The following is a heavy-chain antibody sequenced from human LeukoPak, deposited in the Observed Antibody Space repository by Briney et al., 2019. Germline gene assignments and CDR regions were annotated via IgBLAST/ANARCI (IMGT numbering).Heavy chain of an antibody. J-gene: IGHJ4*02. CDR3: AKANHYGDYLDY. D-gene: IGHD4-17*01. Sequence: PGGSLRLSCAASGFTFSSYWMSWVRQAPGKGLEWVANIKQDGSEKYYVDSVKGRFTISRDNAKDSLYLQMNSLRAEDTALYYCAKANHYGDYLDYWGQGTLVTVSS. V-gene: IGHV3-7*03. CDR2: IKQDGSEK. CDR1: GFTFSSYW.